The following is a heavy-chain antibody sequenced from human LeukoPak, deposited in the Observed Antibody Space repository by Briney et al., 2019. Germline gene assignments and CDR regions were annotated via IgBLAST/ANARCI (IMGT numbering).Heavy chain of an antibody. V-gene: IGHV4-34*01. J-gene: IGHJ4*02. Sequence: SETLSLTCAVYGGSFSGYYWSWIRQPPGKGLEWIGEINHSGSTNYNPSLKSRVTISVDTSKNQFSLKLSSVTAVDTAVYYCARGVGVAGTILAFDYWGQGTLVTVSS. CDR2: INHSGST. CDR1: GGSFSGYY. CDR3: ARGVGVAGTILAFDY. D-gene: IGHD6-19*01.